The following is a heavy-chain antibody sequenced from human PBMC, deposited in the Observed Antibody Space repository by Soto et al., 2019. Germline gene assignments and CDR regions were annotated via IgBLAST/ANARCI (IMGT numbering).Heavy chain of an antibody. D-gene: IGHD3-22*01. J-gene: IGHJ4*02. CDR3: ARDGGYYYDSSGYYPYYFDY. V-gene: IGHV1-69*01. CDR1: GFTFSSYA. Sequence: VQLVESGGGLVKPGGSLRLSCAASGFTFSSYAISWVRQAPGQGLEWMGGIIPIFGTANYAQKFQGRVTITADESTSTAYMELSSLRSEDTAVYYCARDGGYYYDSSGYYPYYFDYWGQGTLVTVSS. CDR2: IIPIFGTA.